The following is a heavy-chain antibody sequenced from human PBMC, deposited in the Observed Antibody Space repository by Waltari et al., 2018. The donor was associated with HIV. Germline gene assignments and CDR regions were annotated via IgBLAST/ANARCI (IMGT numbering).Heavy chain of an antibody. J-gene: IGHJ5*02. Sequence: QVQLVQSGAEVTKPGASVKVSCKASGYTFTGYSLPWVRQAPGQGPEWMGWINPNSGGTNYAQKFQGRVTMTRDTSISTAYMELSRLRSDDTAVYYCARAAPRWLLRWFDPWGQGTLVTVSS. CDR1: GYTFTGYS. V-gene: IGHV1-2*02. D-gene: IGHD1-26*01. CDR3: ARAAPRWLLRWFDP. CDR2: INPNSGGT.